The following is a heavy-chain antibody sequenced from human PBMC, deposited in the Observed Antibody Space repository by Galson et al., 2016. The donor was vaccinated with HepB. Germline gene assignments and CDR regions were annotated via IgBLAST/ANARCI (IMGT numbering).Heavy chain of an antibody. J-gene: IGHJ4*02. CDR1: GYTFTNYY. V-gene: IGHV1-46*04. CDR3: AREQGETYFSDY. CDR2: FRPSSGGT. Sequence: SVKVSCKASGYTFTNYYLHWVRQAPGQGPEWMGTFRPSSGGTTYAQKLQGRVTMTGDTSTNTVYMELSSLRSEDTAVYYCAREQGETYFSDYWGQGTLVTVSS. D-gene: IGHD2-21*01.